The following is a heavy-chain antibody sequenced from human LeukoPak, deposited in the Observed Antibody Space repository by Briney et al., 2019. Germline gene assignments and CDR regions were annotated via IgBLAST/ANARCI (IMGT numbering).Heavy chain of an antibody. D-gene: IGHD3-22*01. Sequence: GGSLRLSCAASGFTFSDYYMSWIRQAPGKGLEWVSYISSSSSYTNYADPVKGRFTISRDNAKNSLYLQMNSLRAEDTAVYYCARLFNYDSSGYYYSTANYYYYGMDVWGQGTTVTVSS. CDR2: ISSSSSYT. J-gene: IGHJ6*02. CDR3: ARLFNYDSSGYYYSTANYYYYGMDV. CDR1: GFTFSDYY. V-gene: IGHV3-11*03.